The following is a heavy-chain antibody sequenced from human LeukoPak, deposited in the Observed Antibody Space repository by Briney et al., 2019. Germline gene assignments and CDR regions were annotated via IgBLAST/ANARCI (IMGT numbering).Heavy chain of an antibody. J-gene: IGHJ4*02. CDR1: GFTFSSYA. D-gene: IGHD5-12*01. V-gene: IGHV3-30*04. Sequence: PGGSLRLSCPASGFTFSSYAMHWVRQARGRGLEWVAVISYDGSNKYYAGSVKGRLTISSDNSKNTLYLQMNSLRAEDTAVYYCARDPYGGYGGFDYWGQGTLVTVSS. CDR2: ISYDGSNK. CDR3: ARDPYGGYGGFDY.